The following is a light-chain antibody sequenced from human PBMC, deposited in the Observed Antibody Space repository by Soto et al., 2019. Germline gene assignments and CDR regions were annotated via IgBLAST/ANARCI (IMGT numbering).Light chain of an antibody. J-gene: IGKJ1*01. CDR3: QQRSDWRGT. CDR1: QSVSSY. CDR2: DAS. V-gene: IGKV3-11*01. Sequence: EIVLTQSPATLSLSPGERATLSCRASQSVSSYLAWYQHKLGQAPRLLIYDASNRATGIPARFSGSGSGTDFTLTISSLEPEDFAVYYCQQRSDWRGTFGQGTKVEIK.